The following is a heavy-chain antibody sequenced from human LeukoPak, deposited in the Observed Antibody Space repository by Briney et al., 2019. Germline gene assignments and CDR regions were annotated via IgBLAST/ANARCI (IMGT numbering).Heavy chain of an antibody. V-gene: IGHV3-21*01. CDR1: GFTFSSYS. CDR3: ARAGGSTVSHSDY. D-gene: IGHD4-17*01. J-gene: IGHJ4*02. Sequence: GGSLRLSCAASGFTFSSYSMNWIRQAPGKGLEWVSSISSSTSYIYYADSVKGRFTISKDNTKNSLYLQMNSLRAEDTAVYYCARAGGSTVSHSDYWGQGTLVTVSS. CDR2: ISSSTSYI.